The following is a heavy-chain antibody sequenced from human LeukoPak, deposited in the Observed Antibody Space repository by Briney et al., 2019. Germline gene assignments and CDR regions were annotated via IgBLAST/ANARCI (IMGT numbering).Heavy chain of an antibody. CDR2: ISSSGSTI. CDR3: AKTRDSYGYVYFDY. D-gene: IGHD5-18*01. J-gene: IGHJ4*02. Sequence: PGGYLRLSXAASGFTFSSYWMSWVRQAPGKGLEWVSYISSSGSTIYYADSVKGRFTISRDNAKNSLYLQMNSLRAEDTAVYYCAKTRDSYGYVYFDYWGQGTLVTVSS. CDR1: GFTFSSYW. V-gene: IGHV3-48*04.